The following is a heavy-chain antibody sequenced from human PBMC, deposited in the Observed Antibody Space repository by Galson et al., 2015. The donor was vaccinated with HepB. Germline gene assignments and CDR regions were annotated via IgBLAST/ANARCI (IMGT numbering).Heavy chain of an antibody. Sequence: SLRLSCAASGFTFSSYAMSWVRQAPGKGLERVSSISGRGGNTYYADSVKGRFTISRDNSKKMVYLQMNSLRAEDTALYYCGKDPVRASYRPYGMDVWGQGTTVTVSS. J-gene: IGHJ6*02. CDR3: GKDPVRASYRPYGMDV. D-gene: IGHD5-18*01. V-gene: IGHV3-23*01. CDR2: ISGRGGNT. CDR1: GFTFSSYA.